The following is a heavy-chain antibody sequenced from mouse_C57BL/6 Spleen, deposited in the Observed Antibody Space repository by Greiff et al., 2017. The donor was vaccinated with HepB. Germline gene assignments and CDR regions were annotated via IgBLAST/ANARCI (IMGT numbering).Heavy chain of an antibody. D-gene: IGHD4-1*01. CDR2: ILWNDDK. CDR1: GFSLSTSYIG. CDR3: AQISKDWDLYYFDY. J-gene: IGHJ2*01. Sequence: LKESGPWVLPPSQTLRLTCSFSGFSLSTSYIGIGWICPPSGKGLEWLAHILWNDDKYYNPSLKSRLTISKDTSNNQVFLKITSVDTADTATYYCAQISKDWDLYYFDYWGQGTTLTVSS. V-gene: IGHV8-5*01.